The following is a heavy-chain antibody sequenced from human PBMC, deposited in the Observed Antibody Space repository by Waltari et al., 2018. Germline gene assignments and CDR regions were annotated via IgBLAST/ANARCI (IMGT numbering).Heavy chain of an antibody. D-gene: IGHD1-26*01. J-gene: IGHJ6*03. V-gene: IGHV1-2*06. CDR2: INPNSGGT. CDR1: GYTFTGYY. CDR3: ARSEFEWELHSSYYMDV. Sequence: QVQLVQSGAEVKKPGASVKVSCKASGYTFTGYYMHWVRQAPGQGLEWMGRINPNSGGTNYAQKFQGRVTMTRDTSISTAYMELSRLRSDDTAVYYCARSEFEWELHSSYYMDVWGKGTTVTVSS.